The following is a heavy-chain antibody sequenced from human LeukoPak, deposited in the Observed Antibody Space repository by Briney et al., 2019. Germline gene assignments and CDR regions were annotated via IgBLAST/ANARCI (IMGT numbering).Heavy chain of an antibody. Sequence: ASVKVSCKASGYTFTSYDINWVRQATGQGLEWMGWMNPNSGNTGYAQKSQGRVTMTRNTSISTAYMELSSLRSEDTAVYYCARDASHYDFWSGYLNWFDPWGQGTLVTVSS. V-gene: IGHV1-8*01. D-gene: IGHD3-3*01. CDR3: ARDASHYDFWSGYLNWFDP. J-gene: IGHJ5*02. CDR2: MNPNSGNT. CDR1: GYTFTSYD.